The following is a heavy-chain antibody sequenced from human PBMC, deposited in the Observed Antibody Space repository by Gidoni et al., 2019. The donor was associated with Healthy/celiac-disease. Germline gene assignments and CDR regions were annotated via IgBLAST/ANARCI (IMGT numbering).Heavy chain of an antibody. J-gene: IGHJ6*02. Sequence: EVQLVESGGGLVQPGGSLRLSCAASGFTFSSYWMHWVRQAPGKGLVWVSRINSDGSSTSYADSVKGRFTISRDNAKNTLYLQMNSLRAEDTAVYYCARGQRFWSGFEQNSYYYYGMDVWGQGTTVTVSS. CDR2: INSDGSST. CDR1: GFTFSSYW. D-gene: IGHD3-3*01. CDR3: ARGQRFWSGFEQNSYYYYGMDV. V-gene: IGHV3-74*01.